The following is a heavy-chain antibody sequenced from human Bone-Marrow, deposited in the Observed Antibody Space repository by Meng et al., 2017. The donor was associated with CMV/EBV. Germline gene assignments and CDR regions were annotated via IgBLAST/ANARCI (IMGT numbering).Heavy chain of an antibody. CDR1: GSTFTGYY. D-gene: IGHD1-26*01. Sequence: GQLVPSGADVKKPGASVKGSVNAAGSTFTGYYMHGVRQAPGQGLEWMGWINPNSGGTNYAQKFQGRVTMTRDTSISTAYMELSRLRSDDTAVYYCARNPYSGSLLPDYWGQGTLVTVSS. V-gene: IGHV1-2*02. J-gene: IGHJ4*02. CDR2: INPNSGGT. CDR3: ARNPYSGSLLPDY.